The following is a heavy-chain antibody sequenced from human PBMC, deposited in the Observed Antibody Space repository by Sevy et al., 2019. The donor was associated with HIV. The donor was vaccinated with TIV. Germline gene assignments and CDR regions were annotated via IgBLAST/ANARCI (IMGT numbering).Heavy chain of an antibody. CDR2: PRKKADSYTT. CDR3: ATHAGIAAAGRVFDY. J-gene: IGHJ4*02. Sequence: GGSLRLTCAASGFTFSDHYMEWVRLAPGKGLEWVGRPRKKADSYTTEYAASVKGRFTISRDDSKNSLYLQMNSLKTEDTAVYYCATHAGIAAAGRVFDYWDQGSLVTVSS. CDR1: GFTFSDHY. D-gene: IGHD6-13*01. V-gene: IGHV3-72*01.